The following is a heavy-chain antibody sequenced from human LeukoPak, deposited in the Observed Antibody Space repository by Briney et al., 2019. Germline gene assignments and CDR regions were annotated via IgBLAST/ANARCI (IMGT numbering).Heavy chain of an antibody. CDR3: AREGATDWYFHL. CDR1: GFIFSSYE. D-gene: IGHD5-12*01. CDR2: INSGDSSI. V-gene: IGHV3-48*03. J-gene: IGHJ2*01. Sequence: PGGSLRLSCAVSGFIFSSYEMNWVRQAPGKGLEWVSYINSGDSSIYYADSVKGRFTISRDNAKNTLYLQMSSLRAEDTAVYYCAREGATDWYFHLWGRGTLVTVSS.